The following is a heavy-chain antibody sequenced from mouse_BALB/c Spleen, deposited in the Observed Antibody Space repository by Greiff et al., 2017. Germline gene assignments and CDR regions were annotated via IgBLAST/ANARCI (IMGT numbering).Heavy chain of an antibody. CDR1: GFTFNTYA. Sequence: EVQRVESGGGLVQPKGSLKLSCAASGFTFNTYAMHWVCQAPGKGLEWVARIRSKSNNYATYYADSVKDRFTISRDDSQSMLYLQMNNLKTEDTAMYYCVRENHYYAMDYWGQGTSVTVSS. CDR2: IRSKSNNYAT. V-gene: IGHV10-3*03. J-gene: IGHJ4*01. CDR3: VRENHYYAMDY.